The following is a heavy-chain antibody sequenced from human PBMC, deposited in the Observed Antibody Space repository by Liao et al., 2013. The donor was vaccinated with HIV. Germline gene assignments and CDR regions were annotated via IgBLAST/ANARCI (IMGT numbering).Heavy chain of an antibody. CDR1: GGSFSGYS. D-gene: IGHD4-17*01. Sequence: QVQLQESGPGLVKPSETLSLTCAVYGGSFSGYSWSWIRQPPREGAWSGLGKVNHSGSTNYNPSLKSRVTISVDSSKNQCSLKLSSVTAADTAVYYCARVDGDYFDYWGQGTRGHRLL. J-gene: IGHJ4*02. V-gene: IGHV4-34*01. CDR2: VNHSGST. CDR3: ARVDGDYFDY.